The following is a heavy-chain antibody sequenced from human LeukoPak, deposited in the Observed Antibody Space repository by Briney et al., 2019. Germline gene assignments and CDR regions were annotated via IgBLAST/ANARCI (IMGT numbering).Heavy chain of an antibody. V-gene: IGHV3-23*01. CDR3: AKVVSWDYYYYMDV. Sequence: GGSLRLSCAPTGFTFSSYAMSWVRQAPGKGLEWVSAISGSGGSTYYADSVKGRFTISRDNSKNTLYLQMNSLRAEDTAVYYCAKVVSWDYYYYMDVWGKGTTVTVSS. CDR2: ISGSGGST. D-gene: IGHD2-8*01. CDR1: GFTFSSYA. J-gene: IGHJ6*03.